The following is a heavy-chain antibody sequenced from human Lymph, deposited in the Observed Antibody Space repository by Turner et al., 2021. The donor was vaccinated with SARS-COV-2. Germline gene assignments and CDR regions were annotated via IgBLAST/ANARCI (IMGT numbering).Heavy chain of an antibody. CDR1: GFTVSSNY. Sequence: EVQLVETGGGLIQPGGSLRLSCAASGFTVSSNYMSWVRQALGKGLEWVSVIYIGGTTYYADSVKGRFTISRDNSKNTLYLQMNSLRAEDTAVYYCARDLGPLAFDIWGQGTMVTVSS. V-gene: IGHV3-53*02. CDR3: ARDLGPLAFDI. J-gene: IGHJ3*02. CDR2: IYIGGTT.